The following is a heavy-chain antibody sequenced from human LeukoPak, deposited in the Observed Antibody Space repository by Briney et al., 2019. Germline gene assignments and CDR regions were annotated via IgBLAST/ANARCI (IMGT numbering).Heavy chain of an antibody. Sequence: GGSLRLSCAASGFTVSSNYMSWVRQAPGKGLEWVSVIYSGGSTYYADSVQGRFTISRDNSKNTLYLQMNSLRAEDTAVYYCARNKDYYYYGMDVWGQGTTVTVSS. V-gene: IGHV3-66*01. CDR1: GFTVSSNY. CDR2: IYSGGST. CDR3: ARNKDYYYYGMDV. J-gene: IGHJ6*02.